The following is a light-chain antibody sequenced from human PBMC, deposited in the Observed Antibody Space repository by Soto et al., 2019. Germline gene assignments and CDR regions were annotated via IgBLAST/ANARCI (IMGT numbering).Light chain of an antibody. CDR1: TSNVEDNA. Sequence: QSVLTQPPSVSEAPGQRVTISCSGGTSNVEDNAVNWYQQLPGRAPKLLIYYDDLRPSGVSRRFSGSKSGTSASLAISGLQCEDEADYYCAAWDDSLNGGVFGGGTTLTVL. CDR2: YDD. V-gene: IGLV1-36*01. CDR3: AAWDDSLNGGV. J-gene: IGLJ3*02.